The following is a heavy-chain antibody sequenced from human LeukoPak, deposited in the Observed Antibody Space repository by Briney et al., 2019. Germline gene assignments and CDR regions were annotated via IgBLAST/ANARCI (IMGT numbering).Heavy chain of an antibody. Sequence: GRSLRLSCAASGFTFSSYAMHWVRQAPGKGLEWVAVISYDGSNKYYADSVKGRFTISRDNSKNTLYLQMNSLRAEDTAVYYCARAQMGVVVPAAIRGHWFDPWGQGTLVTVSS. V-gene: IGHV3-30-3*01. CDR3: ARAQMGVVVPAAIRGHWFDP. D-gene: IGHD2-2*01. CDR2: ISYDGSNK. J-gene: IGHJ5*02. CDR1: GFTFSSYA.